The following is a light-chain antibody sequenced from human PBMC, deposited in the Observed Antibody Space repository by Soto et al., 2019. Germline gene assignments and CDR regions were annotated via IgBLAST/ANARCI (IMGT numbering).Light chain of an antibody. V-gene: IGLV2-14*01. CDR1: SSDVGAYNY. J-gene: IGLJ2*01. Sequence: QPASVSGSPGQSITISCTGTSSDVGAYNYVSWYQQHPGRAPKLIIYEVSDRPSGISDRFSGSKSGNTASLTISGLQAEDEADYYCSSYAGSRVLVLGGGTQLTVL. CDR2: EVS. CDR3: SSYAGSRVLV.